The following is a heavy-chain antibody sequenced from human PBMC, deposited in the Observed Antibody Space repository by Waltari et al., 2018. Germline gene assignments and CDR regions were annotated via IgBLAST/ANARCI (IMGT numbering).Heavy chain of an antibody. CDR1: GGSFSGYY. V-gene: IGHV4-34*01. Sequence: QVQLQQWGAGLLKPSETLSLTCAVYGGSFSGYYWSWIRQPPGKGLEWIGEINHSGSTNYNPSLKSRVTMTRDTSISTAYMELSRLRSDDTAVYYCASEYSYGARGAFDIWGQGTMVTVSS. CDR3: ASEYSYGARGAFDI. D-gene: IGHD5-18*01. J-gene: IGHJ3*02. CDR2: INHSGST.